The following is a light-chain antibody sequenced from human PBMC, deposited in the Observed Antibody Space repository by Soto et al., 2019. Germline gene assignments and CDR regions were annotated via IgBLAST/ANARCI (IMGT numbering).Light chain of an antibody. CDR2: DAS. CDR1: QSISSW. J-gene: IGKJ4*01. Sequence: DIQMTQSPSTLSASVGDRVTITCRASQSISSWLAWYQQKPGKAPKLLIYDASTLESGVPSRFSGSGSGTEFTLTISSLQPDDFSTFYCQQYNSYPLTFGGGTKVDIK. V-gene: IGKV1-5*01. CDR3: QQYNSYPLT.